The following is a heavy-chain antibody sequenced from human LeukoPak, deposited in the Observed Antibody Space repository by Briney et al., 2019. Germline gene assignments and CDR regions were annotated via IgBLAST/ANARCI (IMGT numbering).Heavy chain of an antibody. V-gene: IGHV1-46*01. CDR3: ARVTENDPGDY. Sequence: ASMKVSCKASGYTFTSYYMHWVRQAPGQGLEWMGIINPSGGSTSYAQKFQGRVTMTRDTSTSTVYMELSSLRSEDTAVYYCARVTENDPGDYWGQGTLVTVSS. CDR1: GYTFTSYY. CDR2: INPSGGST. J-gene: IGHJ4*02. D-gene: IGHD1-1*01.